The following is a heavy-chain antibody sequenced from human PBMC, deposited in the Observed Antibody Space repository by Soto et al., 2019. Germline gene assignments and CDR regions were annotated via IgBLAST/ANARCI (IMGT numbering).Heavy chain of an antibody. CDR3: ARYYSSSPGGDYSYMDV. CDR2: IYYSGST. V-gene: IGHV4-31*03. Sequence: SETLSLTCTVSGGSISSGGYYWSWIRQHPGKGLEWIGYIYYSGSTYYNPSLKSRVTISVDTSKNQFSLKLSSVTAADTAVYYCARYYSSSPGGDYSYMDVWGKGTTVTVSS. J-gene: IGHJ6*03. D-gene: IGHD6-6*01. CDR1: GGSISSGGYY.